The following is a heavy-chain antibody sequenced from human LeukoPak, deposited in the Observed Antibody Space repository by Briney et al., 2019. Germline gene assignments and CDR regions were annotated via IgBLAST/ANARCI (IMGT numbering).Heavy chain of an antibody. J-gene: IGHJ4*02. V-gene: IGHV1-18*01. D-gene: IGHD3-10*01. CDR3: ARGWFGELFFSPTEEDAFGY. Sequence: ASVKVSCKASGYTFTSYGISWVRQAPGQGLEWMGWISAYNGNTNYAQKLQGRVTMTTDTSTSTAYMELRSLRSDDTAVYYCARGWFGELFFSPTEEDAFGYWGQGTLVTVSS. CDR2: ISAYNGNT. CDR1: GYTFTSYG.